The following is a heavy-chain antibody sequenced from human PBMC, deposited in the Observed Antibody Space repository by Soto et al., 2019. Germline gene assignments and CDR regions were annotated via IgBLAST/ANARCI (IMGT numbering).Heavy chain of an antibody. CDR3: AKASDQKLVRRPFDY. V-gene: IGHV3-23*01. CDR1: GFFFSSYT. Sequence: EVQLLESGGGLVQPGGSLRLSCVGSGFFFSSYTMTWVRQAPGKGLGWVSSFSATSENTYYADSVRGRFTISRDNSKKTLFLQMNSLPAEDTAMYYCAKASDQKLVRRPFDYWGQGILVIVSS. CDR2: FSATSENT. D-gene: IGHD2-21*01. J-gene: IGHJ4*02.